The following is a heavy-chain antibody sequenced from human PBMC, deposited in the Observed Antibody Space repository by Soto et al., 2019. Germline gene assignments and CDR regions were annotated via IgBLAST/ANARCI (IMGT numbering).Heavy chain of an antibody. CDR3: AKDIKQWLPRGNYYYYYGMDV. CDR2: ISWNSGSI. Sequence: PGGSLRLSCAASGFTFDDYAMHWVRQAPGKGLEWVSGISWNSGSIGYADSVKGRFTISRDNAKNSLYLQMNSLRAEDTALYYCAKDIKQWLPRGNYYYYYGMDVWGQGTMVTVSS. CDR1: GFTFDDYA. J-gene: IGHJ6*02. D-gene: IGHD6-19*01. V-gene: IGHV3-9*01.